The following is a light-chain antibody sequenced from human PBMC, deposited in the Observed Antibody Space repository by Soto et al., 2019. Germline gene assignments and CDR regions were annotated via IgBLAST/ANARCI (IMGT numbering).Light chain of an antibody. V-gene: IGKV1-5*03. Sequence: DIQMTQSPSTLSASVGDRVTITCRASQSISSWLAWDQQKPGKAPKVLIYKASSLESGVTSRFSGSGSGTEFTLTISSLQPDDFATYYCQQYNSYPWTVGQGTKVEIK. CDR3: QQYNSYPWT. CDR1: QSISSW. J-gene: IGKJ1*01. CDR2: KAS.